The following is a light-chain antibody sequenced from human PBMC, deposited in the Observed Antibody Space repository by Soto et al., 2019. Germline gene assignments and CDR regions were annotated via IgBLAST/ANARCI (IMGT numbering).Light chain of an antibody. Sequence: QSALTQPPSVSGSPGQSVTISCIGTSSDVGAYKYVSWYQQYPGKAPKLMIYEVTKRPSGVPDRFSGSKSGNTASLTVSGLQAEDEADYYCTSYVGNDIWVFGGGTKLTVL. CDR3: TSYVGNDIWV. CDR2: EVT. J-gene: IGLJ3*02. CDR1: SSDVGAYKY. V-gene: IGLV2-8*01.